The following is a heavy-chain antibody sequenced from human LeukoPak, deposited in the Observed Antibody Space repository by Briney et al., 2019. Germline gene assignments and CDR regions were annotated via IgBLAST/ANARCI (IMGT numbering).Heavy chain of an antibody. CDR1: GITLSNYG. V-gene: IGHV3-23*01. D-gene: IGHD3-10*01. Sequence: GSLRLSCVVSGITLSNYGMSWVRQAPGKGLEWVSGISERGGSTNYADSVKGRFIISRDTSKNTVYLQMNSLRVEDTAVYFCAKRGVVIRAVIIIGFHKEAYYFDYWGQGILVTVSS. CDR3: AKRGVVIRAVIIIGFHKEAYYFDY. CDR2: ISERGGST. J-gene: IGHJ4*02.